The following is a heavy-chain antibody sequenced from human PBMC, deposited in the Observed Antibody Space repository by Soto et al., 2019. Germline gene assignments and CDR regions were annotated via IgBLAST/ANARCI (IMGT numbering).Heavy chain of an antibody. CDR2: MNPNSGNT. CDR3: ARAHLSVYGDYAFLWFDP. CDR1: GYTFTSYD. Sequence: ASVKVSCKASGYTFTSYDINWVRQATGQGLEWMGWMNPNSGNTGYAQKFQGRVTMTRNTSISTAYMELSSLRSEDTAVYYCARAHLSVYGDYAFLWFDPWGQGTLVTVSS. D-gene: IGHD4-17*01. J-gene: IGHJ5*02. V-gene: IGHV1-8*01.